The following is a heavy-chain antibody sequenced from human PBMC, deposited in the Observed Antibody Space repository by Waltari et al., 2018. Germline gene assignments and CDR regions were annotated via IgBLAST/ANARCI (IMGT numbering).Heavy chain of an antibody. V-gene: IGHV3-53*02. J-gene: IGHJ6*02. D-gene: IGHD6-13*01. CDR1: GFTVSGNY. CDR2: IYWGGDR. CDR3: ASLGAAVYYSMGV. Sequence: EVQLVETGGGLIQPEGSLRLSCAASGFTVSGNYMAWVRQAPGKVLEGVSTIYWGGDRHYADSVAGRFTVSRDSSKNTLFLQMNNLRADDTAVYYCASLGAAVYYSMGVWGQGTTVTVSS.